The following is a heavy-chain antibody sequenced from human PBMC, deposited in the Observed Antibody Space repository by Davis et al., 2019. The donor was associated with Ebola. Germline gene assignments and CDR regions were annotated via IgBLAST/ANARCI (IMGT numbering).Heavy chain of an antibody. J-gene: IGHJ6*02. CDR1: GFTFSSYS. D-gene: IGHD7-27*01. Sequence: GESLKISCAASGFTFSSYSMNWVRQAPGKGLEWISYIGISITTISYADSVRGRFTISRDNVKNSLYLQMNSLRDDDTAVYYCVRDWAYGLDVWGQGTPVTVSS. CDR3: VRDWAYGLDV. CDR2: IGISITTI. V-gene: IGHV3-48*02.